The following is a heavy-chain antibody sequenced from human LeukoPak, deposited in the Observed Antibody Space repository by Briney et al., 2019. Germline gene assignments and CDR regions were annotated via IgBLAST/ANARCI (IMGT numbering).Heavy chain of an antibody. V-gene: IGHV3-15*01. CDR2: IKSKTDGATT. J-gene: IGHJ6*03. CDR3: TADLGTTSLQDYYYYMDV. D-gene: IGHD1-7*01. Sequence: PGGSLRLSCAASGFTFSSYSMNWVRQAPGKGLEWVGRIKSKTDGATTDYTAPVKGRFTISRDDSKNTLYLQMNSLKTEDTAVYYCTADLGTTSLQDYYYYMDVWGDGTTVTVSS. CDR1: GFTFSSYS.